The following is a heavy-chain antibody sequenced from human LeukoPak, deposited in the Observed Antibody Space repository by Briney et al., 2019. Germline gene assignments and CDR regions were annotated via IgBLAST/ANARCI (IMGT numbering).Heavy chain of an antibody. CDR1: GGSISNYY. J-gene: IGHJ5*02. D-gene: IGHD5-24*01. CDR2: IFYSGST. CDR3: ARESLTWLQSRTSWFDP. V-gene: IGHV4-59*01. Sequence: SETLSLTCNISGGSISNYYWSWIRQPPREGLEWIGYIFYSGSTNYNPSLKSRVTISLDTSKTQFSLKLSSVTAADTAVYYCARESLTWLQSRTSWFDPWGQGTLVTVSS.